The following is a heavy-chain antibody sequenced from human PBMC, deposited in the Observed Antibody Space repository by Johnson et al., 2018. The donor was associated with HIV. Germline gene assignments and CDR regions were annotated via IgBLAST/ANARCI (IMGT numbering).Heavy chain of an antibody. D-gene: IGHD1-7*01. CDR1: GFTFSDSY. CDR2: IGSGGST. V-gene: IGHV3-66*02. Sequence: VQLVESGGGLVKPGGSLRLSCVASGFTFSDSYMSWIRQAPGKGLEWLSYIGSGGSTYYADSVKGRFTISRDNSKNTLYLQMNSLRAEDTAVYYCAKDSGANWNYGAFDIWGQGTMVTVSS. J-gene: IGHJ3*02. CDR3: AKDSGANWNYGAFDI.